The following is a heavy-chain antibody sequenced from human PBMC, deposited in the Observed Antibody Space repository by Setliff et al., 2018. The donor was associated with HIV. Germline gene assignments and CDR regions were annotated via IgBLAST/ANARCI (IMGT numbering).Heavy chain of an antibody. V-gene: IGHV4-59*01. J-gene: IGHJ6*02. D-gene: IGHD3-16*01. CDR1: GGSISSYY. CDR2: IYYRGST. Sequence: TLSLTCTVSGGSISSYYWNWIRQPPGKGLEWIGYIYYRGSTKYNPSLKSRVTISVDTSKNPFSLKLSSVTAADTAVYYCARGVGTLGSNYYGMDVWGQGTTVTVSS. CDR3: ARGVGTLGSNYYGMDV.